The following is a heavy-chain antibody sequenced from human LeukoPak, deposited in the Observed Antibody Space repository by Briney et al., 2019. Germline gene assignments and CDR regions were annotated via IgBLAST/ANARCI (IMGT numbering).Heavy chain of an antibody. CDR3: ASHYGTTRIPHPGGWHYFDY. CDR2: IYHSGST. Sequence: PSETLSLTCTVSGGSISSGGYYWSWIRQPPGKGLEWIGYIYHSGSTYYNPSLKSRVTISVDRSKNQFSLKLSSVTAADTAVYYCASHYGTTRIPHPGGWHYFDYWGQGTLVTVSS. CDR1: GGSISSGGYY. V-gene: IGHV4-30-2*02. J-gene: IGHJ4*02. D-gene: IGHD4-17*01.